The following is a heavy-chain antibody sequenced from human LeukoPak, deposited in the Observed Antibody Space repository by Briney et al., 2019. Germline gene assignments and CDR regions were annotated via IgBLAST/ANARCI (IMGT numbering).Heavy chain of an antibody. D-gene: IGHD3-16*02. CDR3: ARESPKIYDYVWGSYRSTNFDY. CDR1: GGTFSSYA. Sequence: SVKVSCKASGGTFSSYAISWVRQAPGQGLEWMGGIIPIFGTANYAQKFQGRVTITADESTSTAYMELSSLRSEDTAVYYCARESPKIYDYVWGSYRSTNFDYWGQGTLVTVSS. V-gene: IGHV1-69*13. CDR2: IIPIFGTA. J-gene: IGHJ4*02.